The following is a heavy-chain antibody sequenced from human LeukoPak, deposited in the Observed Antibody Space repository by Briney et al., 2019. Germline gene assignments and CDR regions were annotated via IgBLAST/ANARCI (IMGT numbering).Heavy chain of an antibody. J-gene: IGHJ4*02. CDR3: ARRYFDY. CDR2: IKQDGGEE. CDR1: GFTISSYW. Sequence: GGSLRLSCVASGFTISSYWMHWVRQAPGKGLEWVANIKQDGGEEYYVDSVKGRFTISRDNAKNSLYPQMNSLRAEDTAVYYCARRYFDYWGQGILATVSS. V-gene: IGHV3-7*03.